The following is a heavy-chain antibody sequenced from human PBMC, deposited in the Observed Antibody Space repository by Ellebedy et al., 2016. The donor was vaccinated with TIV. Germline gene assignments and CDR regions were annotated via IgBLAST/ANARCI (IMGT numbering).Heavy chain of an antibody. D-gene: IGHD3-10*01. CDR3: ARADSYYGSGSYSYYFDY. J-gene: IGHJ4*02. CDR1: GGSISSYY. Sequence: SETLSLXXTVSGGSISSYYWSWIRQHPGKGLEWIGYIYYSGSTYYNPSLKSRVTISVDTSKNQFSLKLSSVTAADTAVYYCARADSYYGSGSYSYYFDYWGQGTLVTVSS. CDR2: IYYSGST. V-gene: IGHV4-59*06.